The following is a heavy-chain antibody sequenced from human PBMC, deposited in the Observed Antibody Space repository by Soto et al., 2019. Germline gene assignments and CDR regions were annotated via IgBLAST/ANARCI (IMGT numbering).Heavy chain of an antibody. J-gene: IGHJ4*02. CDR1: GGSISSGGYY. D-gene: IGHD5-12*01. V-gene: IGHV4-61*08. Sequence: SETLSLTCTVSGGSISSGGYYWSWIRQHPGKGLEWIGYIYYSGSTNYNPSLKSRVTISVDTSKNQFSLKLSSVTAADTAVYYCASEPGKLGYSGYRGGFDYWGQGTLVTVSS. CDR2: IYYSGST. CDR3: ASEPGKLGYSGYRGGFDY.